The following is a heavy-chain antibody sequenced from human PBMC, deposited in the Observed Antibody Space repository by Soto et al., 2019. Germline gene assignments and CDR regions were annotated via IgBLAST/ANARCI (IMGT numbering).Heavy chain of an antibody. CDR1: GGSVSSGTSY. CDR2: IHYTGRT. Sequence: QVRLQESGPGLVQPSETLSLTCSVSGGSVSSGTSYWCWIRQPPGKGLEWLGYIHYTGRTDYNPSLKSRHTMSVYTSKNQFSLKLNSVTAADTAVYYCVTFLGSGPFDFWGPGILVTVSS. J-gene: IGHJ4*02. D-gene: IGHD2-21*01. CDR3: VTFLGSGPFDF. V-gene: IGHV4-61*01.